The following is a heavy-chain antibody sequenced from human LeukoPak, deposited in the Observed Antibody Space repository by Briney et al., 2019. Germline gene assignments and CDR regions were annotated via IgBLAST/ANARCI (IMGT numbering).Heavy chain of an antibody. D-gene: IGHD2-2*01. Sequence: SQTLSLTCTVSGGSISSGSYYWSWIRQPAGKGLEWIGRIYTSGSTNYNPSLKSRVTISVDRSKNQFSLKLSSVTAADTAVYYCASHLGYCSSTSCYFPSFDYWGQGTLVTVSS. CDR3: ASHLGYCSSTSCYFPSFDY. CDR2: IYTSGST. CDR1: GGSISSGSYY. J-gene: IGHJ4*02. V-gene: IGHV4-61*02.